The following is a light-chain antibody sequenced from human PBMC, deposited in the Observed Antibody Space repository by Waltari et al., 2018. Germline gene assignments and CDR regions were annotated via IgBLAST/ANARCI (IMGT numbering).Light chain of an antibody. CDR3: QQYGSSPRT. CDR1: QSIYSTY. J-gene: IGKJ1*01. V-gene: IGKV3-20*01. Sequence: EIVLTQSPGTLSLSPGARPTPSCRASQSIYSTYLAWYQQKPGQAPRLLIYRASNRATGVPDRFSGSGSGTDFTLTISRLEPEDFAVFYCQQYGSSPRTFGQGTTVEIK. CDR2: RAS.